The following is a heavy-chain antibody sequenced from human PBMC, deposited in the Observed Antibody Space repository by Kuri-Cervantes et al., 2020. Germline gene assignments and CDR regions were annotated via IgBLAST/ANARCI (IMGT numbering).Heavy chain of an antibody. CDR2: IYYSGST. J-gene: IGHJ4*02. V-gene: IGHV4-61*08. CDR3: ARDPGE. CDR1: GGSISSGGYS. D-gene: IGHD3-16*01. Sequence: SETLSLTCAVSGGSISSGGYSWSWIRQPPGKGLEWIGYIYYSGSTNYNPSLKSRVTISVDTSKNQFSLKLRSVTAADTAVYYCARDPGEWGQGTLVTVSS.